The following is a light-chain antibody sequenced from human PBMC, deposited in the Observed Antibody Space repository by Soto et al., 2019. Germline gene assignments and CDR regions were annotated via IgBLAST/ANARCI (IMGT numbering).Light chain of an antibody. CDR3: QQYDSSPQA. J-gene: IGKJ1*01. Sequence: EVVLRQSPGTLSLSPGERATLSCRASQSVSSFVAWYQQKPGQAPRXLIYDASSRATGIPDRFSGSGSGTDLTLTISRLQSEDCEVYVCQQYDSSPQAFGQGTKVDIK. CDR1: QSVSSF. V-gene: IGKV3-20*01. CDR2: DAS.